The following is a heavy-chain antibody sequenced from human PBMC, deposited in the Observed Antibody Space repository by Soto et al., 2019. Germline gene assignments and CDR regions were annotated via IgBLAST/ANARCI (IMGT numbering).Heavy chain of an antibody. J-gene: IGHJ4*02. Sequence: ASVKVSCKASGYTFTSYDINWVRQATGQGLEWMGWMNPNSGNTGYAQKFQGRVTMTRNTSISTAYMELSSLRSEDTAVYYCARSTVVDTAMVPGGDYWGQGTLVTVSS. CDR2: MNPNSGNT. D-gene: IGHD5-18*01. CDR3: ARSTVVDTAMVPGGDY. V-gene: IGHV1-8*01. CDR1: GYTFTSYD.